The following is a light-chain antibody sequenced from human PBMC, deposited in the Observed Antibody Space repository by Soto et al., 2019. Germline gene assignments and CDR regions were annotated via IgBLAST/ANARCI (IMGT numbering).Light chain of an antibody. V-gene: IGLV2-14*01. CDR1: SSDVGGYNY. CDR3: SSYTSSRTLV. J-gene: IGLJ2*01. Sequence: QSALTQPASVSGSPGQSITISCTGTSSDVGGYNYVSWYQQHPGKAPKLMIYEVSNRPSGVSNRFSGSKSGNTASLIISGLQAEDEADYYCSSYTSSRTLVFGGGTKLTVL. CDR2: EVS.